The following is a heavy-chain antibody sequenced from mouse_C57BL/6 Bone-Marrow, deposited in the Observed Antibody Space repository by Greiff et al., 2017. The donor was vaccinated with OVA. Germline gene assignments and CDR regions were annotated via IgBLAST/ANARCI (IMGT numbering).Heavy chain of an antibody. CDR3: AKNSFNYYGSAWFAY. Sequence: QVQLKESGPGLVQPSQSLSITCTVSGFSLTSYGVHWVRQSPGKGLEWLGVIWSGGSTDYNAAFMSRLSITKDNSKSQVFYKMNSLQADDTAIYYCAKNSFNYYGSAWFAYWGQGTLVTVSA. J-gene: IGHJ3*01. CDR1: GFSLTSYG. V-gene: IGHV2-5*01. CDR2: IWSGGST. D-gene: IGHD1-1*01.